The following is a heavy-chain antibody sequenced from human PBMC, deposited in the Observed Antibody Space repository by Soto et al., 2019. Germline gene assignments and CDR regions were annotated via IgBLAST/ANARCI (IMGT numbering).Heavy chain of an antibody. CDR2: ISSDGNNQ. D-gene: IGHD3-10*01. Sequence: QVQLVESGGGVVQPGTSLRLSCAASGFTSSSFGIHWVRQAPGKGLEWLAVISSDGNNQYHADSVKGRFTISRDNSKKTLYLQVNSLRAEDTAVYFCTKERGVLDAFDIWGQGTMVTVS. CDR3: TKERGVLDAFDI. V-gene: IGHV3-30*18. CDR1: GFTSSSFG. J-gene: IGHJ3*02.